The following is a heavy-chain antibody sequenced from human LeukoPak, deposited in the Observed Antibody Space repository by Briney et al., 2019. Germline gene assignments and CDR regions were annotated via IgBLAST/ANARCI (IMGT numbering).Heavy chain of an antibody. D-gene: IGHD5-18*01. J-gene: IGHJ4*02. CDR3: ARDGYSYGFDY. Sequence: PSETLSLTCAVYGGSFSGYYWSWIRQPPGKGLEWIGYIYYSGSTNYNPSLKSRVTISVDTSKNQFSLKLSSVTAADTAVYYCARDGYSYGFDYWGQGTLVTVSS. V-gene: IGHV4-59*01. CDR1: GGSFSGYY. CDR2: IYYSGST.